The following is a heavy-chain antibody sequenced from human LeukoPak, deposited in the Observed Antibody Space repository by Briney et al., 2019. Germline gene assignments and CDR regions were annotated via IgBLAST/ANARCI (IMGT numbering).Heavy chain of an antibody. Sequence: SETLSLTCTVSGGSINSYYWSWIRQPPGKGLEWIGYIYYSGSTYYNPSLKSRVTISVDTSKNQFSLKLSSVTAADTAVYYCARDTGDGYNYGFDYWGQGTLVTVSS. V-gene: IGHV4-59*06. CDR3: ARDTGDGYNYGFDY. CDR2: IYYSGST. D-gene: IGHD5-24*01. J-gene: IGHJ4*02. CDR1: GGSINSYY.